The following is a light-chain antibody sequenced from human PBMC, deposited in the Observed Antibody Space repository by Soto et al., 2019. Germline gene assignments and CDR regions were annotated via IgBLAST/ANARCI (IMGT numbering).Light chain of an antibody. V-gene: IGKV3-20*01. CDR3: QQYGSSPPTQYT. Sequence: EIVLTQSPGTLSLSPGERATLSCRASQSVSSSYLAWYQQKPGQAPRLLIYGASSRATGIPGRFSGSGSGTDFTLTISRLEPEDFAVYYCQQYGSSPPTQYTFGQGTKLEIK. CDR1: QSVSSSY. CDR2: GAS. J-gene: IGKJ2*01.